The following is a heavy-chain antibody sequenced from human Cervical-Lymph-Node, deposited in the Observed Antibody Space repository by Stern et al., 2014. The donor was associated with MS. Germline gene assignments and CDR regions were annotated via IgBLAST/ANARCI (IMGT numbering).Heavy chain of an antibody. CDR1: GYSFTSYW. V-gene: IGHV5-10-1*03. D-gene: IGHD3-10*01. CDR2: IEPRDSFT. CDR3: ARRPCRRRGGGCNWFDP. Sequence: EVQLVGSGAEVKKPGESLRISCKGSGYSFTSYWISWVRQMPGKGLEGMGRIEPRDSFTNYSPSFHGPVTISADKSLRAAYLQWSSLNASAPAMYYCARRPCRRRGGGCNWFDPWGQGTLVTVSS. J-gene: IGHJ5*02.